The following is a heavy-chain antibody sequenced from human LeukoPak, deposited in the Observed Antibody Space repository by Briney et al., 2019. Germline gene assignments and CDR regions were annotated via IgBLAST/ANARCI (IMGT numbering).Heavy chain of an antibody. D-gene: IGHD3-16*01. CDR3: ASRSGKGGSNYYYYYMDV. Sequence: SVKVSCKASGGSFSTYAISWVRQAPGQGLEWMGGIIPIIGPPNYAQKFQGRVTITADESTSTAYMELSSLRSEDTAVYYCASRSGKGGSNYYYYYMDVWGKGTTVTVSS. J-gene: IGHJ6*03. CDR1: GGSFSTYA. V-gene: IGHV1-69*13. CDR2: IIPIIGPP.